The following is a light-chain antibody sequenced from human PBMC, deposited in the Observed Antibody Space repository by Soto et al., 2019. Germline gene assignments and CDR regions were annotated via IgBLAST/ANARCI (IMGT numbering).Light chain of an antibody. CDR1: QSVSSSY. V-gene: IGKV3-20*01. J-gene: IGKJ2*01. Sequence: EIVLTQSPGTLSLSPGERATLSCRASQSVSSSYLAWYQQKPGQAPRLLIYGASSRATGIPDRFSGSGSGTDFTLTISRLEPEDFAVYFCQQYVSSPNTFAQGTKLEIK. CDR2: GAS. CDR3: QQYVSSPNT.